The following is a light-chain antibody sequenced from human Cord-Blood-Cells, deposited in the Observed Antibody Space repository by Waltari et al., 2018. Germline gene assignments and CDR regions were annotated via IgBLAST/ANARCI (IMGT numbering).Light chain of an antibody. V-gene: IGKV3-20*01. Sequence: EIVLTQSPGTLSLSTGERATLSCRASQSVSSSYLAWYQQKPGQAPRLLIYGASSSATGIPDRFSVSGSGTDFTLTISRLEPEDFAVYYCQQYGSSPRTFGQGTKVEIK. J-gene: IGKJ1*01. CDR1: QSVSSSY. CDR2: GAS. CDR3: QQYGSSPRT.